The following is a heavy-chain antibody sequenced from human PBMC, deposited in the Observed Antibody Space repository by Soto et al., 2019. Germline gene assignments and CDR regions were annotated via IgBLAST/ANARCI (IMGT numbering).Heavy chain of an antibody. D-gene: IGHD6-19*01. J-gene: IGHJ6*02. V-gene: IGHV3-11*01. CDR2: ISSSGSTM. CDR3: AVRATAPLQWLPSPLDV. Sequence: QVQLVESGGGLVKPGGSLRLSCAASGFTFSDYYMSWIRQAPGKGLEWVSYISSSGSTMYYADSVKGRFTISRDNAKNSLYLQMNSLRAEDTAVYYCAVRATAPLQWLPSPLDVWGQGTTVTVSS. CDR1: GFTFSDYY.